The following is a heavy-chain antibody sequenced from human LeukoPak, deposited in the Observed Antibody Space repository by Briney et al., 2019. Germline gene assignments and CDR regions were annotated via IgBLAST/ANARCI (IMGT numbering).Heavy chain of an antibody. D-gene: IGHD2-2*01. Sequence: SQTLSLTCAISGDTVSSNSVTWNWIRQSPSRGLEWLGRTYYRSTWYNDYAVSVRGRITVNPDTSKDQFSLHLNSVTPEDTAVYYCARRLTQYDCFDPWGQGILVTVSS. CDR3: ARRLTQYDCFDP. J-gene: IGHJ5*02. CDR2: TYYRSTWYN. CDR1: GDTVSSNSVT. V-gene: IGHV6-1*01.